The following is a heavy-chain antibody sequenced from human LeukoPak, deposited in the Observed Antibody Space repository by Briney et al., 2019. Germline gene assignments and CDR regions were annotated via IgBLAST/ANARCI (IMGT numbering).Heavy chain of an antibody. CDR1: GFTFSDHY. CDR2: ISSSGSTI. CDR3: ARALGYCSSTSCSYYFDY. J-gene: IGHJ4*02. Sequence: GGSLRLSCAASGFTFSDHYMTWIRQAPGKGLEWVSYISSSGSTIYYADFVKGRFTISRDNAQSSLYLQMNSLRAEDTAVYYCARALGYCSSTSCSYYFDYWGQGTLVTVSS. D-gene: IGHD2-2*01. V-gene: IGHV3-11*04.